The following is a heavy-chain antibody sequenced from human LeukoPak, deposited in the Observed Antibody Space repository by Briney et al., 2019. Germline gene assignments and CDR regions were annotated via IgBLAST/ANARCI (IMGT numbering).Heavy chain of an antibody. J-gene: IGHJ4*02. CDR1: GGTFSSYA. Sequence: ASVKVSCKASGGTFSSYAISWVRQAPGQGLEWMGRIIPILGIANYAQKFQGRVTITADKSTSTAYMELSSLRSEDTAVYYCARNPIPRYCSSTSCYWTDYWGQGTPVTVSS. D-gene: IGHD2-2*01. CDR3: ARNPIPRYCSSTSCYWTDY. V-gene: IGHV1-69*04. CDR2: IIPILGIA.